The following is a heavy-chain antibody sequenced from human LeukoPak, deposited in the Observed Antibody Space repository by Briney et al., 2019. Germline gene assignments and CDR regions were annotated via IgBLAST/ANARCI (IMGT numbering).Heavy chain of an antibody. J-gene: IGHJ4*02. Sequence: GASVKVSCKASGGTFSSYAISWVRQAPGQGLEWMGGIIPIFGTANYAQKFQGRVTITTDESTSTAYMELSSLRSEDTAVYYCAWSYCSSTSSYTGRFDYWGQGTLVTVSS. CDR2: IIPIFGTA. CDR1: GGTFSSYA. D-gene: IGHD2-2*02. V-gene: IGHV1-69*05. CDR3: AWSYCSSTSSYTGRFDY.